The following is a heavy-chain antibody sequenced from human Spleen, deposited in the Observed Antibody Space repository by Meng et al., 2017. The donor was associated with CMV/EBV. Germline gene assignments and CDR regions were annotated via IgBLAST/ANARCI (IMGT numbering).Heavy chain of an antibody. Sequence: ASVKVSCKASGYTFTSYGISWVRQAPGQGLEWMGWVSAYNGATNYVQKFQGRVTMTADTSTSTAYMELRNLTSDDTAVYYCARRPGYDHHDYWGQGTLVTVSS. D-gene: IGHD2-15*01. CDR1: GYTFTSYG. J-gene: IGHJ4*02. V-gene: IGHV1-18*01. CDR2: VSAYNGAT. CDR3: ARRPGYDHHDY.